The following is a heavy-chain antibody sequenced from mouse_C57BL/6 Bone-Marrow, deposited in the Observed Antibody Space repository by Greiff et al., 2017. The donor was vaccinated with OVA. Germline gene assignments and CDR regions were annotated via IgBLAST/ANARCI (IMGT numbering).Heavy chain of an antibody. J-gene: IGHJ2*01. CDR3: ARCSTTVGYFDY. V-gene: IGHV1-55*01. CDR2: IYPGSGST. Sequence: VQLQQPGAELVKPGASVKMSCKASGYTFTSYWITWVKQRPGQGLEWIGDIYPGSGSTNYNEKFKSKATLTVDTSSSTAYMQLSSLTSEDSAVYYCARCSTTVGYFDYWGQGTTLTVSS. CDR1: GYTFTSYW. D-gene: IGHD1-1*01.